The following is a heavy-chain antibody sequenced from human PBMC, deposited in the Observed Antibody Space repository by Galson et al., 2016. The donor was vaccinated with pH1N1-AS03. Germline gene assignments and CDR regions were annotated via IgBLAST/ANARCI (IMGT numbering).Heavy chain of an antibody. J-gene: IGHJ6*02. CDR2: IDPSDSYI. V-gene: IGHV5-10-1*01. Sequence: QSGAEVKKPGESLTVSCETSQYKFSDYWVHWLRQVPGKGLEWLGRIDPSDSYIDYSPSFRGHVSIPVDRSISTAYLQWRSLRASDTAVYYCAAATKGTPPIFFYYTVDVWGQGTTVIVSS. D-gene: IGHD2-15*01. CDR1: QYKFSDYW. CDR3: AAATKGTPPIFFYYTVDV.